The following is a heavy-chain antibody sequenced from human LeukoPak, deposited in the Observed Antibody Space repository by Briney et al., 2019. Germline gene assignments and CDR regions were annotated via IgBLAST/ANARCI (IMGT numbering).Heavy chain of an antibody. CDR1: GFTFSSYA. J-gene: IGHJ4*02. V-gene: IGHV3-23*01. CDR2: ISGSGGST. CDR3: AKDGYYDSSGYSLLSLYYFDY. Sequence: GGSLRLSCAASGFTFSSYAMSWVRQAPGKGLEWVSAISGSGGSTHYADSVKGRFTISRDNSKNTLYLQMNSLRAEDTAVYYCAKDGYYDSSGYSLLSLYYFDYWGQGTLVTVSS. D-gene: IGHD3-22*01.